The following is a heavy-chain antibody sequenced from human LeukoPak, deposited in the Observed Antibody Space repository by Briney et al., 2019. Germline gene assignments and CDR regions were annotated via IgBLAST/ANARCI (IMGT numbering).Heavy chain of an antibody. CDR2: INPSGGST. CDR3: ARGQYDFWSGYGPYFDY. D-gene: IGHD3-3*01. Sequence: GASVKVSCKASGYTFTSYYMHWVRQAPGQGLEWMGIINPSGGSTSYAQKFQGRVTMTRDMSTSTVYMELSSLRSEDTAVYYCARGQYDFWSGYGPYFDYWGQGTLVTVSS. V-gene: IGHV1-46*01. J-gene: IGHJ4*02. CDR1: GYTFTSYY.